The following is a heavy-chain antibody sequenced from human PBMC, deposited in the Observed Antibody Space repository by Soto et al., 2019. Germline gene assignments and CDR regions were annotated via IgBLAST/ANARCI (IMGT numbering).Heavy chain of an antibody. CDR1: GYTFTSYG. D-gene: IGHD5-12*01. J-gene: IGHJ4*02. CDR3: ARVEMATLLWYYFDY. CDR2: ISAYNGNT. Sequence: ASVKVSCKASGYTFTSYGISWVRLAPGQGLEWMGWISAYNGNTNYAQKLQGRVTMTTDTSTSTAYMELRSLRSDDTAVYYCARVEMATLLWYYFDYWGQGTLVTVSS. V-gene: IGHV1-18*01.